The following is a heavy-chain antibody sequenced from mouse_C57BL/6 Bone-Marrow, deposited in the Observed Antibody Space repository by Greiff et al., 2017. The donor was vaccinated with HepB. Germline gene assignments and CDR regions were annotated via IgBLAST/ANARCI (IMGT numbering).Heavy chain of an antibody. V-gene: IGHV14-4*01. D-gene: IGHD2-1*01. CDR1: GFNIKDDY. CDR3: AQDGYGNPWFAY. CDR2: IDPENGDT. J-gene: IGHJ3*01. Sequence: VQLQQSGAELVRPGASVKLSCTASGFNIKDDYMHWVKQRPEQGLEWIGWIDPENGDTEYASKFQGKATLTVDKSSSTAYMQLSSLTSEDSAVYYCAQDGYGNPWFAYWGQGTLVTVSA.